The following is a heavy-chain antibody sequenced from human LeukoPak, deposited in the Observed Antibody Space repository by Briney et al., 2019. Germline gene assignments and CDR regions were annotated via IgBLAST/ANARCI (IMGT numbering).Heavy chain of an antibody. Sequence: SVKVSCKASGGTFSSYAISWVRQAPGQGLEWMGGIIPIFGTANYAQKFQGRVTITTDESTSTAYMELSSLRSEDTAVYYCASGSSSRFSYFDYWGRGTLVTVSS. J-gene: IGHJ4*02. CDR1: GGTFSSYA. D-gene: IGHD1-26*01. CDR3: ASGSSSRFSYFDY. V-gene: IGHV1-69*05. CDR2: IIPIFGTA.